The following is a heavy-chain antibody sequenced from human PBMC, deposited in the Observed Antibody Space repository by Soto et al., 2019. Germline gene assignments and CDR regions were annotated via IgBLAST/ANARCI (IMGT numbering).Heavy chain of an antibody. V-gene: IGHV4-31*03. CDR1: GGSISSGGYY. Sequence: QVQVQESGPGLVKPSQTLTLTCTVSGGSISSGGYYWTWIRQHPGKGLEWIGNAHYSGTTYYNPSLKGRVTISVDTSKNHFSLKLSSVTAADTAVYYCARDRKTWCSGNTCYEQDAFDIWGQGTMVTVSS. CDR3: ARDRKTWCSGNTCYEQDAFDI. CDR2: AHYSGTT. D-gene: IGHD2-2*01. J-gene: IGHJ3*02.